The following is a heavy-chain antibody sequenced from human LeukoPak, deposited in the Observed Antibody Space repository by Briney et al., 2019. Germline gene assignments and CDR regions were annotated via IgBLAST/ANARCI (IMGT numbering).Heavy chain of an antibody. CDR3: AKARYYYDRSGYFPLDY. J-gene: IGHJ4*02. CDR1: GVTLCIYG. D-gene: IGHD3-22*01. CDR2: IWYDGSNK. V-gene: IGHV3-33*06. Sequence: QAGRSLRLSCAVSGVTLCIYGVHWVRQAPGKGLEWVAVIWYDGSNKYYADSVKGRFTISRDNSKNTLYLQMNSLSAEDTAVYYCAKARYYYDRSGYFPLDYWGQGTLVTVSS.